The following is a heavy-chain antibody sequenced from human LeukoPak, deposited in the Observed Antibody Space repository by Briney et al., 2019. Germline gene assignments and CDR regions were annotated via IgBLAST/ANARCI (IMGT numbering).Heavy chain of an antibody. J-gene: IGHJ5*02. Sequence: SETLSLTCTVSGGSISSYYWSWIRQPAGKGLEWIGRIYTSGSTNYNPSLKSRVTMSVDTSKNQFSLELSSVTAADTAVYYCARELIAAAGTGWFDPWGQGTLVTVSS. V-gene: IGHV4-4*07. CDR3: ARELIAAAGTGWFDP. D-gene: IGHD6-13*01. CDR1: GGSISSYY. CDR2: IYTSGST.